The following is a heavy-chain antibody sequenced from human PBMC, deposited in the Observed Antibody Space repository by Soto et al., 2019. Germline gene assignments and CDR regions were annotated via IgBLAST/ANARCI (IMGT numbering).Heavy chain of an antibody. CDR2: ISSSSSYI. CDR3: AGDYDILTGYPEPLDY. CDR1: GFTFSSYS. D-gene: IGHD3-9*01. J-gene: IGHJ4*02. Sequence: PGGSLRLSCAASGFTFSSYSMNWVRQAPGKGLEWVSSISSSSSYIYYADSVKGRFTISRDNAKNSLYLQMNSLRAEDTAVYYCAGDYDILTGYPEPLDYWGQGTLVTVSS. V-gene: IGHV3-21*01.